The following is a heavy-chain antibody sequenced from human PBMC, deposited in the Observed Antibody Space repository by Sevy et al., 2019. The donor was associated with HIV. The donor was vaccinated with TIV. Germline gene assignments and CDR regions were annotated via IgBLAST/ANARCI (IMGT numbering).Heavy chain of an antibody. CDR1: GGTFSSYA. CDR3: ARSGYYDSSGYYHYYYYGMDV. D-gene: IGHD3-22*01. J-gene: IGHJ6*02. Sequence: ASVKVSCKASGGTFSSYAISWVRQAPGQGLEWMGGIIPIFGTANYAQKFQGRVTITADESTSTAYMELSSLRSEDTAVYYCARSGYYDSSGYYHYYYYGMDVWGQGTTVTVSS. V-gene: IGHV1-69*13. CDR2: IIPIFGTA.